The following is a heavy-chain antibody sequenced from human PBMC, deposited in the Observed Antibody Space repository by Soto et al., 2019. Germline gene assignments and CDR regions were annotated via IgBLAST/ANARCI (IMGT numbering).Heavy chain of an antibody. J-gene: IGHJ4*02. D-gene: IGHD3-3*01. CDR1: GGSISSYY. V-gene: IGHV4-59*01. CDR3: ARAFWSGSFDY. Sequence: SETLSLTXTVSGGSISSYYWSWIRQPPGKGLEWIGYIYYSGSTNYNPSLKSRVTISVDTSKNQFSLKLSSVTAADPAVYYCARAFWSGSFDYWGQGTLVTVSS. CDR2: IYYSGST.